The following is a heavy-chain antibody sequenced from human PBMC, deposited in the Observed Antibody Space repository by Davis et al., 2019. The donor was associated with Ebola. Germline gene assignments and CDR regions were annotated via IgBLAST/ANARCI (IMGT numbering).Heavy chain of an antibody. V-gene: IGHV3-30*03. CDR3: ARDPPQSGGYV. D-gene: IGHD5-12*01. J-gene: IGHJ4*02. Sequence: GESLKISCAASGFTFSTYGMHWVRQAPGKGLEWVAVISYDGSHKYSADSVRGRFTISRHSSENTVFLQMNSLRPDDTAVYYCARDPPQSGGYVWGQGTLVTVSS. CDR1: GFTFSTYG. CDR2: ISYDGSHK.